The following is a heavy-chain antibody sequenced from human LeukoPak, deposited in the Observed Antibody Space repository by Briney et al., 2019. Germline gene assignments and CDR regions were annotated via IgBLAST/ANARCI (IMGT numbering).Heavy chain of an antibody. V-gene: IGHV4-61*02. CDR1: GYSISSGYY. J-gene: IGHJ6*04. CDR3: ARESGLGELRVLDV. Sequence: PSETLSLTCTVSGYSISSGYYWSWIRQPAGKGLEWIGRIYTSGSTNYNPSLKSRVTISVDTSKNQFSLKLSSVTAADTAVYYCARESGLGELRVLDVWGKGTTVTISS. D-gene: IGHD1-26*01. CDR2: IYTSGST.